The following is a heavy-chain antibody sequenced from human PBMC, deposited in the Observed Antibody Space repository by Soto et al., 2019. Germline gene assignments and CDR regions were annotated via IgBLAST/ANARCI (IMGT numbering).Heavy chain of an antibody. V-gene: IGHV4-31*03. J-gene: IGHJ4*02. CDR3: ARQKQWLSPFDD. CDR2: IHSSGIT. CDR1: GVSISSGDYY. D-gene: IGHD6-19*01. Sequence: QVQLQESGPGLVKPSQTLSLTCTVSGVSISSGDYYWSWIRQHPGKGLEWIGYIHSSGITDYNPSLKSRVSMSLDTSKNQFSLTLSSVTAADTAVYYCARQKQWLSPFDDWGQGTLVTVSS.